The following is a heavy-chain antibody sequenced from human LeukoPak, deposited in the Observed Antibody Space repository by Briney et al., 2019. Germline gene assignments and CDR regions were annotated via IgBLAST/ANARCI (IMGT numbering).Heavy chain of an antibody. CDR1: GGSISSSSYH. Sequence: ETLSLTCTVSGGSISSSSYHWGWIRQPPGKGLEWIGGISYSGSTYYNLSLKSRVTISVDTSKNQFSLKLNSLTAADTAVYFCARLGGVYGGYYFDYWGQGTLVTVSS. D-gene: IGHD2-8*02. V-gene: IGHV4-39*01. CDR2: ISYSGST. CDR3: ARLGGVYGGYYFDY. J-gene: IGHJ4*02.